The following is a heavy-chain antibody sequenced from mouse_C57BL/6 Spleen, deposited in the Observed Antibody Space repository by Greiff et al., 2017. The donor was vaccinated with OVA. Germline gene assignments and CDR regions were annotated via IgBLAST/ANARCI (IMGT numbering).Heavy chain of an antibody. D-gene: IGHD1-1*01. CDR1: GYTFTSYW. J-gene: IGHJ2*01. CDR3: ARFTTVGNYFDY. Sequence: QVQLQQSGAELVKPGASVKLSCKASGYTFTSYWMQWVKQRPGQGLEWIGEIDPSDSYTNYNQKFKGKATLTVDTSSSTAYMQLSSLTSEDSAVYYGARFTTVGNYFDYWGQGTTLTVSS. CDR2: IDPSDSYT. V-gene: IGHV1-50*01.